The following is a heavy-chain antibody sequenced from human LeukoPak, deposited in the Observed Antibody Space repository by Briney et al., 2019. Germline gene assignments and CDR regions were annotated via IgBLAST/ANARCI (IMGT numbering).Heavy chain of an antibody. CDR3: ARVDCSSTSCPHRGFDP. Sequence: GGSLRLSCSASGFAFDTYAMHWFRQAPGKGLEWVAVISYDGNTIHYADSVKGRFTISRDNSKNTLFLQMDSLRTEDTAVYYCARVDCSSTSCPHRGFDPWGQGTLVTVSS. CDR2: ISYDGNTI. D-gene: IGHD2-2*01. CDR1: GFAFDTYA. J-gene: IGHJ5*02. V-gene: IGHV3-30-3*01.